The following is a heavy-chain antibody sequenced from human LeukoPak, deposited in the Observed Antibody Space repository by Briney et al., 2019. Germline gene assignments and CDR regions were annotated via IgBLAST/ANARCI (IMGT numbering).Heavy chain of an antibody. CDR3: ARDDRDGYPPLPPGY. D-gene: IGHD5-24*01. CDR1: GGSFSGYY. V-gene: IGHV4-34*01. CDR2: INHSGST. J-gene: IGHJ4*02. Sequence: SETLSLTCAVYGGSFSGYYWSWIRQPPGKGLEWIGEINHSGSTNYNPSLKSRVTISVDTSKNQFSLKLSSVTAADTAVYYCARDDRDGYPPLPPGYWGQGTLVTVSS.